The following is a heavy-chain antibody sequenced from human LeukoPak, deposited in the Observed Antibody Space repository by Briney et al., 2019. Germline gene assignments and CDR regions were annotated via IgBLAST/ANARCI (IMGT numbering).Heavy chain of an antibody. D-gene: IGHD5-24*01. CDR1: GFTFSSYR. V-gene: IGHV3-7*01. CDR2: IKQDGSEK. CDR3: ASIRDGYKY. Sequence: GGSLRLSCAASGFTFSSYRMSWVRQAPGKGLEWVANIKQDGSEKYYVDSVKGRFTISRDNAKNSLYLQMNSLRAEDTAVYYCASIRDGYKYWGQGTLVTVSS. J-gene: IGHJ4*02.